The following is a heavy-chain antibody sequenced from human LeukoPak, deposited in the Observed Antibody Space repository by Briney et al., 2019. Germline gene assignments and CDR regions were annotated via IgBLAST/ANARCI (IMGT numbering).Heavy chain of an antibody. CDR1: GGSISSSSYY. Sequence: PSETLSLTCTVSGGSISSSSYYLGWIRQPPGKGLEWIGSIYYSGSTYYNPSLKSRVTISVDTSKNQFSLKLSSVTAADTAVYYCAREARTSPYYSRRFDYWGQGTLVTVSS. D-gene: IGHD3-22*01. J-gene: IGHJ4*02. CDR2: IYYSGST. CDR3: AREARTSPYYSRRFDY. V-gene: IGHV4-39*07.